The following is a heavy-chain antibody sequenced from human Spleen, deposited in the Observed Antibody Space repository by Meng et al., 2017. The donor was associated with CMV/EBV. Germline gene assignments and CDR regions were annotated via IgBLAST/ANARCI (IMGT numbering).Heavy chain of an antibody. V-gene: IGHV4-39*07. CDR1: GASIRSSSYY. Sequence: SEALSLTCTVSGASIRSSSYYWGWIRQPPGKGLEWIWEINHSGSTHYNPSLKSRVTIPVDTSKNQFSLKLSSVTAADTAVYYCARGRTYYDFWSGYPPRYYGMDVWGQGTTVTVSS. CDR3: ARGRTYYDFWSGYPPRYYGMDV. CDR2: INHSGST. J-gene: IGHJ6*02. D-gene: IGHD3-3*01.